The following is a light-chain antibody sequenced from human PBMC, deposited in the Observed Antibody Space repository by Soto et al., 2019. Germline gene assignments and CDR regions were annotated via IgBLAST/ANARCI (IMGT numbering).Light chain of an antibody. CDR2: DDS. CDR1: NIGSKS. CDR3: QVWDISSDPHV. J-gene: IGLJ1*01. V-gene: IGLV3-21*02. Sequence: SYELTKPPSVSVAPGQTARITCGGNNIGSKSVHWYQQKPGQAPVLVVYDDSDRPSGIRERFSGSNSGNTATLTISRVEAGYEADYYCQVWDISSDPHVFGTGTKVTVL.